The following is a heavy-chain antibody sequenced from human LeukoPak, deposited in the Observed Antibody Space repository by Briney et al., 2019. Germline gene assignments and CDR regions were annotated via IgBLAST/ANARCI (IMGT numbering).Heavy chain of an antibody. CDR2: IWYDGSNK. Sequence: GGSLRLSCAASGFTFSSYGMHWVRQAPGKGLEWVAVIWYDGSNKYYPDSVKGRFTISRDNSKNTLYLQMNSLRAEDTAVYYCAKEGYYGSGSFPDYWGRGTLVTVSS. J-gene: IGHJ4*02. D-gene: IGHD3-10*01. CDR1: GFTFSSYG. CDR3: AKEGYYGSGSFPDY. V-gene: IGHV3-30*02.